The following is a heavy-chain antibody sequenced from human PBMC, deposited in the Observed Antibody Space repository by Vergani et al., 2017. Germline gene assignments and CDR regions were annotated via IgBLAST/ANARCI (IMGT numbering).Heavy chain of an antibody. Sequence: QVLLVQSGAEVKKPGASVRVSCKTSGYTFTNYYIHWVRQAPGQGLEWMGIINPSGGSTTYAQQFQGRLTMTRDTSTSTVYMDLSNLRSEDTAVYYCARPRGDILPPDPRRLDYWGQGTRVTVAS. CDR3: ARPRGDILPPDPRRLDY. CDR1: GYTFTNYY. J-gene: IGHJ4*02. V-gene: IGHV1-46*03. CDR2: INPSGGST.